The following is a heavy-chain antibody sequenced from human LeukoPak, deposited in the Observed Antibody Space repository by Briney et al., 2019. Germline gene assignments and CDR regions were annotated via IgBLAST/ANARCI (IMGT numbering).Heavy chain of an antibody. D-gene: IGHD1-7*01. J-gene: IGHJ4*02. CDR2: IYPNTGGT. Sequence: GASVKVSCNTSGYSFTNYHMHWVRLAPGQGLEWMGHIYPNTGGTSYAQRFQGRVTMTSDTSVSTVYMELSSLISDDTAAYYCARENWYYDCWGQGTLVTVSS. CDR1: GYSFTNYH. CDR3: ARENWYYDC. V-gene: IGHV1-2*06.